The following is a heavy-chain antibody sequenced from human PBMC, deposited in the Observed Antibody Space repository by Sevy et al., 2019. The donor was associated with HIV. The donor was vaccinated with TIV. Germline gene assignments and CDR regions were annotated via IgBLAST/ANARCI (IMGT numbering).Heavy chain of an antibody. CDR3: ARGDYYGSLYYFDY. V-gene: IGHV3-21*01. CDR1: GFTFSNYF. D-gene: IGHD3-10*01. J-gene: IGHJ4*02. CDR2: ISSGSSYI. Sequence: PGGSLRLSCAASGFTFSNYFMNWVRQAPGKGLEWVSSISSGSSYIFYADSLKCRFTISRDNAKNSLYLHMNSLRAEDTAVYYCARGDYYGSLYYFDYWGPGTLVTVSS.